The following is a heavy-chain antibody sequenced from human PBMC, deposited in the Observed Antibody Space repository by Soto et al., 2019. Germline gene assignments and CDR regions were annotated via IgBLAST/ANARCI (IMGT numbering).Heavy chain of an antibody. V-gene: IGHV1-24*01. J-gene: IGHJ4*02. CDR2: FDPEDGET. CDR1: GYTLTELS. D-gene: IGHD3-10*01. CDR3: ATDPQPAYYYGSGSYSERDY. Sequence: GASVKVSCKVSGYTLTELSMHWVRQAPGKGLEWMGGFDPEDGETIYAQKFQGRVTMTEDTSTDTAYMELSSLRSEDTAVYYCATDPQPAYYYGSGSYSERDYWGQGTLVTVSS.